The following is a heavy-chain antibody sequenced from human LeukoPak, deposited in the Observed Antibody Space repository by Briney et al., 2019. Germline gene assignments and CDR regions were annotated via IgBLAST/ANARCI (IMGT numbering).Heavy chain of an antibody. CDR3: ARHSYFDY. CDR2: IYYSGSA. J-gene: IGHJ4*02. CDR1: GVSISSSSYY. V-gene: IGHV4-39*01. Sequence: SETLSLTCTVSGVSISSSSYYWGWIRQPPGKGLEWIGSIYYSGSAYYNPSLKSRVTISVDTSKNQFSLKLSSVTAADTAVYYCARHSYFDYWGQGTLVTVSP.